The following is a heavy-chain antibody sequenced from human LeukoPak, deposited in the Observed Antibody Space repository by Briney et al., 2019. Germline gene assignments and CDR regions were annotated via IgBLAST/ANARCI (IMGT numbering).Heavy chain of an antibody. D-gene: IGHD6-13*01. CDR3: AIRYSSSWYGTNYYYYMDV. Sequence: ASVKVSCKASGYTFTGYYMHWVRQAPGQGLEWMGWMNPNSGNTGYAQKFQGRVTITRNTSISTAFMELSSLRSEDTAVYYCAIRYSSSWYGTNYYYYMDVWGKGTTVTVSS. V-gene: IGHV1-8*03. CDR2: MNPNSGNT. CDR1: GYTFTGYY. J-gene: IGHJ6*03.